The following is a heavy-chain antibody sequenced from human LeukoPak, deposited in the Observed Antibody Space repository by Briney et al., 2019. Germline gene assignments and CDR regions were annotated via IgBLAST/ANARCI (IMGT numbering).Heavy chain of an antibody. J-gene: IGHJ5*02. Sequence: SETLSLTCTVSGSMYNYYWSWIRQPPGKGLEWIGYIYYSGSTNYNPSLKSRLTISVDTSKNQFSLKLSSVTAADTAVYYCTRGSDFYGSGRPMGWFDPWGQGTLVTVSS. CDR2: IYYSGST. V-gene: IGHV4-59*08. CDR3: TRGSDFYGSGRPMGWFDP. CDR1: GSMYNYY. D-gene: IGHD3-10*01.